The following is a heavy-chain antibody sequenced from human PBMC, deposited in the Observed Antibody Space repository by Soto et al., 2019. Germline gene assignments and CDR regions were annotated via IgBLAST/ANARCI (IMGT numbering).Heavy chain of an antibody. CDR2: IWYDGSNK. D-gene: IGHD4-17*01. Sequence: QVQLVESGGGVVQPGRSLRLSCAASGFTFSSYGMHWVRQAPGKGLEWVAVIWYDGSNKYYADSVKGRFTISRDNSKNTLYLQMNSLRAEDTAVYYCARVNPSTVTTSTSGDDAFDIWGQGTMVTVSS. V-gene: IGHV3-33*01. CDR1: GFTFSSYG. CDR3: ARVNPSTVTTSTSGDDAFDI. J-gene: IGHJ3*02.